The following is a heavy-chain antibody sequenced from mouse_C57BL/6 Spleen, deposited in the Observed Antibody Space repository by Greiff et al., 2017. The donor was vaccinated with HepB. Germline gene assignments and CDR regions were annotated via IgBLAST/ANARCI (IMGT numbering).Heavy chain of an antibody. D-gene: IGHD1-1*01. V-gene: IGHV14-3*01. J-gene: IGHJ1*03. Sequence: VQLQQSVAELVRPGASVKLSCTASGFNIKNTYMHWVKQRPEQGLEWIGRIDPANGNTKYAPKFQGKATITADTSSNTAYLQLSSLTSEDTAIYYCARGGYGSSYESYWYFDVWGTGTTVTVSS. CDR3: ARGGYGSSYESYWYFDV. CDR2: IDPANGNT. CDR1: GFNIKNTY.